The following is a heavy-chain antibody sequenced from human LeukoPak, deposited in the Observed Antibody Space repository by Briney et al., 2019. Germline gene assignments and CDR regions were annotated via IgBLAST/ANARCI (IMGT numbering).Heavy chain of an antibody. CDR3: AKGVITFGGAIAPGVYYFDY. D-gene: IGHD3-16*02. CDR1: GFTFSSYA. Sequence: GGSLRLSCAASGFTFSSYAMSWVRQAPGKGLEWVSAISGSGGSTYYADSVKGRFTISRDNSKNTLYLQMNSLRAEDTAVYYCAKGVITFGGAIAPGVYYFDYWGQGTLVTVSS. CDR2: ISGSGGST. J-gene: IGHJ4*02. V-gene: IGHV3-23*01.